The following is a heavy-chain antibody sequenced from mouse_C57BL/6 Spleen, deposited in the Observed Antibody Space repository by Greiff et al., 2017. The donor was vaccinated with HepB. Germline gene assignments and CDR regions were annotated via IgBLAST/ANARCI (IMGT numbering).Heavy chain of an antibody. CDR2: IWTGGGP. CDR3: ARIYYDYDGYAMDY. D-gene: IGHD2-4*01. V-gene: IGHV2-9-1*01. J-gene: IGHJ4*01. CDR1: GFSLTSYA. Sequence: QVQLQQSGPGLVAPSQSLSITCTVSGFSLTSYAISWVRQPPGKGLEWLGVIWTGGGPNYNSALKSRLSISKDNSKSQVFLKMNSLQTDDTARYYCARIYYDYDGYAMDYWGQGTSVTVSS.